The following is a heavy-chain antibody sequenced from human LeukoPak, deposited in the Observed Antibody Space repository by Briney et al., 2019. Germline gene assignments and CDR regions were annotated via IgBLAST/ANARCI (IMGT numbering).Heavy chain of an antibody. Sequence: PSETLSLTCTVSGGSISSSSYYWGWVRQAPGKGLEWVSGIRESGGGTNYADSVKGLFTISRDNSRNMVYLQMNSLRAEDTAVYFCVKRGIVIQGFLVLGFHKEAYYFDNWGQGVLVTVSS. CDR1: GGSISSSSYY. D-gene: IGHD2-15*01. J-gene: IGHJ4*02. CDR3: VKRGIVIQGFLVLGFHKEAYYFDN. CDR2: IRESGGGT. V-gene: IGHV3-23*01.